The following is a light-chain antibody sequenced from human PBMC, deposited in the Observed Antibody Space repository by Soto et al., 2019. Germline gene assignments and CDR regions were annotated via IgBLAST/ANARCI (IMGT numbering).Light chain of an antibody. V-gene: IGLV2-8*01. CDR3: TSYGGSNNLV. CDR1: SSDVGGYNY. Sequence: QSVLTQPPSASGSLGQSVTISCTGTSSDVGGYNYVSWYQQHPGKAPKLMIYEVSKRPSGVPDRFSGSKSGNKASLTVSGLQAEDEADYYCTSYGGSNNLVFGGGTKLTVL. J-gene: IGLJ2*01. CDR2: EVS.